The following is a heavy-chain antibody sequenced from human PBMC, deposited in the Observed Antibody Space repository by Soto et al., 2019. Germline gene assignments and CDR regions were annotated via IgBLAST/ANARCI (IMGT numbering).Heavy chain of an antibody. Sequence: EVQLVESGGGLVKPGGSLRLSCAASGFTFSNAWMSWVGQAPGKGLEWVGRIKSKTDGGTTDYAAPVKGRFTISRDDSKNTLYLQMNSLKTEDTAVYYCTTPSVVPAASTDYYYYYYMDVWGKGTTVTVSS. CDR2: IKSKTDGGTT. J-gene: IGHJ6*03. V-gene: IGHV3-15*01. CDR1: GFTFSNAW. D-gene: IGHD2-2*01. CDR3: TTPSVVPAASTDYYYYYYMDV.